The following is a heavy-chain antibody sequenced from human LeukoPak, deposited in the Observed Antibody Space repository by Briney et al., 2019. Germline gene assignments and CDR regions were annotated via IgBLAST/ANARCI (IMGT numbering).Heavy chain of an antibody. CDR1: GFTFSIST. CDR3: VRGDSRDY. CDR2: ISGSSRTT. V-gene: IGHV3-21*01. D-gene: IGHD3-22*01. J-gene: IGHJ4*02. Sequence: GGSLRLSCAASGFTFSISTMNWVRQAPGKGLDWVASISGSSRTTYYADSLKGRLTIFRDIAKNSLHLQINSLRAEDTAVYYCVRGDSRDYWGQGTLVTVSS.